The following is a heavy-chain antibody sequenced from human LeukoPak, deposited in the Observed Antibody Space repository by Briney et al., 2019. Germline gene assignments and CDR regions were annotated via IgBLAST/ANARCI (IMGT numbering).Heavy chain of an antibody. CDR3: AIPPGSPLGY. CDR2: ISSSSTYI. J-gene: IGHJ4*02. Sequence: GGSLRLSCAASGFTFSSYSMNGVRQAPGKGLEWVSSISSSSTYIYYADSVKGRFTVSRDNAKNSLYLQMNSLRAEDTAVYYCAIPPGSPLGYWGQGTLVTVSS. CDR1: GFTFSSYS. V-gene: IGHV3-21*04. D-gene: IGHD1-26*01.